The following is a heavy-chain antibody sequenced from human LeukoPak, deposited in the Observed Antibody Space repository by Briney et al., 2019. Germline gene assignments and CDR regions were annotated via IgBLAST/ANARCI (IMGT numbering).Heavy chain of an antibody. D-gene: IGHD5-24*01. Sequence: PGGSLRLSCEVSGFPFSDSAMHWVRQASGKGLEWVGRSRNRANNYATAYAASVRGRFTISRDDSKNTAYLQMNSLKTEDTAVYYCLEMTTKGCWGQGTLVTVSS. J-gene: IGHJ4*02. V-gene: IGHV3-73*01. CDR2: SRNRANNYAT. CDR3: LEMTTKGC. CDR1: GFPFSDSA.